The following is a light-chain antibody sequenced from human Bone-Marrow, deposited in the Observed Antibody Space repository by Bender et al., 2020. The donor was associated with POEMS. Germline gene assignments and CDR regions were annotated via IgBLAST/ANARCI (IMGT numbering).Light chain of an antibody. CDR1: SSDVGNYNL. CDR2: DVS. V-gene: IGLV2-23*02. Sequence: HSGLTQPASVSGSLGQSITISCTGTSSDVGNYNLVSWYQQHPGKAPKLMINDVSERPSGISNRFSGSKSGNTASLTISGLQADDEADYYCCSYAGSSTLVFGGGTKLTVL. J-gene: IGLJ2*01. CDR3: CSYAGSSTLV.